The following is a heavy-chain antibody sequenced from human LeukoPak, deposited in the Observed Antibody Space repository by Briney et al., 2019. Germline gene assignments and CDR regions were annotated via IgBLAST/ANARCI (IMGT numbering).Heavy chain of an antibody. CDR3: ARDGSSGWYWVDY. Sequence: GRSLRPSCAASGFTFSSYGMHSVRQAPGKWLEWEAVIWYDGSNKYYADSVKCRFTISRDNSKNTLYLQMNSLRAEDTAVYYCARDGSSGWYWVDYWGQGTLVTVSS. CDR2: IWYDGSNK. J-gene: IGHJ4*02. V-gene: IGHV3-33*01. D-gene: IGHD6-19*01. CDR1: GFTFSSYG.